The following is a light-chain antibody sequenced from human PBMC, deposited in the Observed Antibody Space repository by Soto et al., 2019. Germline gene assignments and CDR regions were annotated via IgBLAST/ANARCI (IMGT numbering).Light chain of an antibody. Sequence: IQMTQSPSTVSASVGDSVTISCRARQPVNTFLAWYQQKPGGAPKVVIFDASNLGSGVPSRFSGSGFGTEFTLSITSLHPDDFATYYCQQYKIYSYRFGQGTKLEIK. J-gene: IGKJ2*03. CDR2: DAS. CDR3: QQYKIYSYR. CDR1: QPVNTF. V-gene: IGKV1-5*01.